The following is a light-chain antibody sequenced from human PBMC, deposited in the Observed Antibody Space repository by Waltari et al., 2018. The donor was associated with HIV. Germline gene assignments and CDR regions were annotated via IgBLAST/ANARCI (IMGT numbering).Light chain of an antibody. Sequence: EIVLTQSPGTLSLSPGERATLSCRPSQSIIIKYVAWYQQKPCQAPRLLIYGASSRATGIPDRFSGSGSVTDFTLTISRLEPEDFAVYYCQQYGSSPWTFGQGTKVEIK. CDR3: QQYGSSPWT. CDR2: GAS. J-gene: IGKJ1*01. CDR1: QSIIIKY. V-gene: IGKV3-20*01.